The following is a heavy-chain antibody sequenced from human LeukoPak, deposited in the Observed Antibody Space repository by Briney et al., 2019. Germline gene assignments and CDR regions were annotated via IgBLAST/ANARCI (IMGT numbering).Heavy chain of an antibody. CDR1: GFTFSSYA. CDR3: AKDLGYSSGWYPYNWFDP. CDR2: ISGSGGST. D-gene: IGHD6-19*01. V-gene: IGHV3-23*01. J-gene: IGHJ5*02. Sequence: GGSLRLSCAASGFTFSSYAMSWVRQAPGKGLEWVSAISGSGGSTYYADSVKGRFTISRDNSKNTLYLQMNSLRAEDTAVYYCAKDLGYSSGWYPYNWFDPWDQGTLVTVSS.